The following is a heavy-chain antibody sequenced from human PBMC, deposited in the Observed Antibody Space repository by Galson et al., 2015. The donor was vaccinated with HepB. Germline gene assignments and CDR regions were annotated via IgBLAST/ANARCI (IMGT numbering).Heavy chain of an antibody. V-gene: IGHV1-18*01. Sequence: SVKVSCKASGYTFNKYGISWVRQAPGQGLEWMGWISTKRGNTKHAQNFQGRVTMTTDTSKNQFSLQLKYVTPEDTAVYYCAKSIHLGRGFDSWGQGTLVTVSS. D-gene: IGHD7-27*01. J-gene: IGHJ4*02. CDR2: ISTKRGNT. CDR3: AKSIHLGRGFDS. CDR1: GYTFNKYG.